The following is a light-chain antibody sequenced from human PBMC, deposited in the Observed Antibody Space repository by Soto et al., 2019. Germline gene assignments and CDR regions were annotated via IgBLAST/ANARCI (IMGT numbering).Light chain of an antibody. CDR2: TAY. V-gene: IGKV1-39*01. CDR3: QQSHSTPRT. CDR1: QSIRYY. J-gene: IGKJ1*01. Sequence: DIQMTQSPSSLSASVGDRVTITCRASQSIRYYLNWYQQKPGKAPKLLIYTAYSLLSGVPSRFSGSGSGTDFTLTITILQPEDFATYYCQQSHSTPRTFGQGTKVEIK.